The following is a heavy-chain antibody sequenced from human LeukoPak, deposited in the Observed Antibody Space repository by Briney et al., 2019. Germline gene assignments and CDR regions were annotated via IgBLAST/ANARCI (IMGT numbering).Heavy chain of an antibody. D-gene: IGHD6-13*01. V-gene: IGHV3-21*01. CDR1: GFTFSSYS. Sequence: GGSLRLSCAASGFTFSSYSMNWVRQAPGKGLEWVSSISSSSSYIYYADSVKGRFTISRDNAKNSLYLQMNSLRAEDTAEYYCARDHGAAAGNFDYWGQGTLVTVSS. CDR2: ISSSSSYI. J-gene: IGHJ4*02. CDR3: ARDHGAAAGNFDY.